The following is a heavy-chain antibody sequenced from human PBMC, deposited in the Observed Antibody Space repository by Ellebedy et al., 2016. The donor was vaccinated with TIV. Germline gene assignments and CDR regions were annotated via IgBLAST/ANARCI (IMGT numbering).Heavy chain of an antibody. Sequence: PGGSLRLSCAASGFSFRSYWMSWVRQAPGKGLEWVANIYQDGSDQYYVDSVKGRFTISRDNANKLLFLQMNSLRVEDTAVYYCARRGSYGDYAVQVNNWFDRWGQGALVTVSS. V-gene: IGHV3-7*01. CDR2: IYQDGSDQ. CDR1: GFSFRSYW. CDR3: ARRGSYGDYAVQVNNWFDR. J-gene: IGHJ5*02. D-gene: IGHD4-17*01.